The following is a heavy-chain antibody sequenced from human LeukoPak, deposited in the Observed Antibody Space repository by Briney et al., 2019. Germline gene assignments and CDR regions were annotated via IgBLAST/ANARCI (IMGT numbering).Heavy chain of an antibody. CDR1: GYTFTSYG. J-gene: IGHJ4*02. CDR3: ARIHYDSSGYSPYDY. D-gene: IGHD3-22*01. CDR2: ISAYNGNT. V-gene: IGHV1-18*01. Sequence: ASVKVSCKASGYTFTSYGISWVRQAPGQGLEWMGWISAYNGNTNYAQKVQGRVTMTTDTSTNTAYMELRSLRSDDTAVYYCARIHYDSSGYSPYDYWGQGTLVTVSS.